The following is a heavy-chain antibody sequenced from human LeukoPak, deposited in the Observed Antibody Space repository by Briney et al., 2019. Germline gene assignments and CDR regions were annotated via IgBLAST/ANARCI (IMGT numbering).Heavy chain of an antibody. Sequence: GGSLRLSCAASGFTFSSYAMHWVRQAPGKGLEWVAVISYDGSNKYYADSVKGRFTISRDNAKNSLYLQMNSLRAEDTALYYCAKDHTYCTNGVCYGYYFDYWGQGTLVTVSS. CDR1: GFTFSSYA. V-gene: IGHV3-30*04. CDR3: AKDHTYCTNGVCYGYYFDY. CDR2: ISYDGSNK. D-gene: IGHD2-8*01. J-gene: IGHJ4*02.